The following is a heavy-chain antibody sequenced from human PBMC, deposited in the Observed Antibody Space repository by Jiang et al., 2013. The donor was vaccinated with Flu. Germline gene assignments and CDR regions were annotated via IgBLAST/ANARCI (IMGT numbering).Heavy chain of an antibody. J-gene: IGHJ3*02. CDR3: ARAKSRGLVVVFLRPDAFDI. V-gene: IGHV1-18*01. Sequence: GAEVKKPGASVKVSCKASGYTFTSYGISWVRQAPGQGLEWMGWISAYNGNTNYAQKLQGRVTMTTDTSTSTAYMELRSLRSDDTAVYYCARAKSRGLVVVFLRPDAFDIWGQGTMVTVSS. CDR1: GYTFTSYG. D-gene: IGHD2-15*01. CDR2: ISAYNGNT.